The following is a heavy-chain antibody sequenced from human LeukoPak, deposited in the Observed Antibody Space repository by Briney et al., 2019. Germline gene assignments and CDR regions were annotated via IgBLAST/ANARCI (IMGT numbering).Heavy chain of an antibody. CDR1: GGSISSGGYY. CDR2: IYYNGNT. Sequence: KTSETLSLICTVSGGSISSGGYYWSWIRQHPGKGLEWIGYIYYNGNTYYSPSLESRLAISGDTSRNQFSLKLSSVTAADTAVYYCVRNFDSYNAFDIWGQGTMVTVSS. CDR3: VRNFDSYNAFDI. V-gene: IGHV4-31*03. D-gene: IGHD3-22*01. J-gene: IGHJ3*02.